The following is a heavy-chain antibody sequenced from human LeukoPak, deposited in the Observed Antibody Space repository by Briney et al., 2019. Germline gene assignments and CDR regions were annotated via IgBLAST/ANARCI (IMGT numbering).Heavy chain of an antibody. CDR2: VNHRGRT. CDR1: RGPFSAYY. CDR3: AFRSSIFARQNF. D-gene: IGHD3-3*01. V-gene: IGHV4-34*01. J-gene: IGHJ4*02. Sequence: SETLSLTCAVYRGPFSAYYLTWIRQPPGKGLEWIGEVNHRGRTNYNPSFRSRVTISVDSSKNQFSLRLTSVTAADTAVYYCAFRSSIFARQNFWGQGTLVTVSS.